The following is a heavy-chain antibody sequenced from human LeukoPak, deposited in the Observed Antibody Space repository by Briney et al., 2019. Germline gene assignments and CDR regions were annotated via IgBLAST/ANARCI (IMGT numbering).Heavy chain of an antibody. CDR1: GFTFSSYA. V-gene: IGHV3-23*01. J-gene: IGHJ4*02. CDR3: AKWRASYGGYEWYFDY. CDR2: ISGSGGST. Sequence: QAGGSLRLSCAASGFTFSSYAMSWVRQAPGKGLEWVSAISGSGGSTYYAGSVKGRFTISRDNSKNTLYLQMNSLRAEDTAVYYCAKWRASYGGYEWYFDYWGQGTLVTVSS. D-gene: IGHD5-12*01.